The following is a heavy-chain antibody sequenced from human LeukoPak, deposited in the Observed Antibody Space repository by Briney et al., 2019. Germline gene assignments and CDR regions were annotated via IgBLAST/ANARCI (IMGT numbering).Heavy chain of an antibody. CDR2: IYYSGST. D-gene: IGHD3-9*01. CDR1: GGSFSGYY. CDR3: ARYFDWPWAFDI. J-gene: IGHJ3*02. V-gene: IGHV4-59*01. Sequence: PSETLSLTCAVYGGSFSGYYWSWIRQPPGKGLEWIGYIYYSGSTNYNPSLRSRVTISVDTSKNQFSLKVTSVTAADTAVYYCARYFDWPWAFDIWGQGTMVTVSS.